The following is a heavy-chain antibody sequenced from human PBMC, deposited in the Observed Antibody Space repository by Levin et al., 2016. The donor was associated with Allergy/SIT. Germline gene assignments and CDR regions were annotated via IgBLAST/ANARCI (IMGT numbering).Heavy chain of an antibody. J-gene: IGHJ4*02. Sequence: GGSLRLSCRGSGYGFTSYWVGWVRQMPGKGLEWMGIIYPGDSDTRYSPSFQGQVTISADKSISTAFLQWSSLKASDTAMYYCARLGNGVEIDYWGPGYPGHRLL. D-gene: IGHD2-8*01. CDR1: GYGFTSYW. V-gene: IGHV5-51*01. CDR3: ARLGNGVEIDY. CDR2: IYPGDSDT.